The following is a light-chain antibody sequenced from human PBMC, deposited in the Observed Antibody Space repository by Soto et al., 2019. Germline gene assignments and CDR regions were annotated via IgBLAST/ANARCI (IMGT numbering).Light chain of an antibody. CDR3: QQYSDWPRT. V-gene: IGKV3-15*01. J-gene: IGKJ1*01. CDR2: GAS. CDR1: QSVSRN. Sequence: EIVMTQSPATLSVSPGERATLSCRASQSVSRNLAWYQQKPGRAPRLLIYGASTRATGIPARFSGSGSGTEFTLTISSLQSEDFAVYYCQQYSDWPRTFGQGTKVEIK.